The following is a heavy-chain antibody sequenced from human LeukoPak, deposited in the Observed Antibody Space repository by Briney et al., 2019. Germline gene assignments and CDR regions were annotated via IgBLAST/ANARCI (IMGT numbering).Heavy chain of an antibody. J-gene: IGHJ4*02. D-gene: IGHD1-26*01. V-gene: IGHV3-30-3*01. CDR3: ARENIVGSTWGDIDY. CDR2: ISYDGNIK. CDR1: EFTFSSYA. Sequence: PGGSLRLSCAASEFTFSSYAMHWVRQAPGKGLEWVAVISYDGNIKYYADSVKGRFTTSRDNSKNTLFLQMNSLRVEDTAVYYCARENIVGSTWGDIDYWGQGTLVTVSS.